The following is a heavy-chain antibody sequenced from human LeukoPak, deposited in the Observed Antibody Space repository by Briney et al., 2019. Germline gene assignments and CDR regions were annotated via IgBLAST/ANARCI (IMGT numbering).Heavy chain of an antibody. CDR2: IKEDGSDN. CDR1: GFTFSSYW. J-gene: IGHJ4*02. CDR3: ARERDLTGYYNVLSGY. D-gene: IGHD3-9*01. V-gene: IGHV3-7*01. Sequence: PGGSLRLSCAASGFTFSSYWMSWVRQAPGKGLEWVANIKEDGSDNYYVDSVKGRFTIFRDNAKNSLYLQMDSLRAEDTAVYYCARERDLTGYYNVLSGYWGQGTLVTVSS.